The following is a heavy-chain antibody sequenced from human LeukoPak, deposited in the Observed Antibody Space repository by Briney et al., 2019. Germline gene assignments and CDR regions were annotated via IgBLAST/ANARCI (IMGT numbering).Heavy chain of an antibody. CDR2: IKQDGSEK. D-gene: IGHD4-11*01. CDR1: GFTFSSYW. V-gene: IGHV3-7*01. Sequence: PGGSLRLSCAASGFTFSSYWMGWVRQAPGKGLEWVANIKQDGSEKVYVDSVKGRFTISRDNAMNSLYLEMNSLRAEDAAAYYCTRAYSDHSNYFDHWGQGTLVTVSS. CDR3: TRAYSDHSNYFDH. J-gene: IGHJ4*02.